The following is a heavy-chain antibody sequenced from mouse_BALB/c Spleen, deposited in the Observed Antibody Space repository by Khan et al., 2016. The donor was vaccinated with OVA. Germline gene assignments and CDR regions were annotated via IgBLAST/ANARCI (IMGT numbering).Heavy chain of an antibody. Sequence: VQLQESGPDLVAPSQSLSITCSVSGFSLTSFAIHWVRQPPGKGLEWLVVIWSDGRTTYNSSLKSRLSISKDNSKNQVFLKINSLQTDDTAMYYCARHQFPLSMDSWGQGTSVTVSS. CDR1: GFSLTSFA. J-gene: IGHJ4*01. CDR3: ARHQFPLSMDS. CDR2: IWSDGRT. V-gene: IGHV2-6-2*01.